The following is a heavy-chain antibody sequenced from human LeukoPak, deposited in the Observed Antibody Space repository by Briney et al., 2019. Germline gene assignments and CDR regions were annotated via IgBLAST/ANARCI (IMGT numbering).Heavy chain of an antibody. J-gene: IGHJ4*02. V-gene: IGHV4-39*07. D-gene: IGHD6-6*01. CDR3: AQSSVDTFDY. Sequence: SETLSLTCTVSGGSISSSYYYWGWIRQPPGKGLEWIGEIYHSGSTNYNPSLKSRVTISVDKSKNQFSLKLSSVTAADTAVYYCAQSSVDTFDYWGQGTLVTVSS. CDR1: GGSISSSYYY. CDR2: IYHSGST.